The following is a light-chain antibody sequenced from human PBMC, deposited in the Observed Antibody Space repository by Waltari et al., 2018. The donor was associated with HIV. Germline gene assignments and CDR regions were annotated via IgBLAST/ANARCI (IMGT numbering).Light chain of an antibody. CDR3: CSYADDYTWV. CDR2: DVN. J-gene: IGLJ3*02. V-gene: IGLV2-11*01. CDR1: SSAVGDYNY. Sequence: QSALTQPRSVSGSPGQSVTISCTGTSSAVGDYNYVSWYQQHPGKAPKLMIFDVNKRPSGVPDRFSGSKSGNTASLTISGLQAEDEADYYCCSYADDYTWVFGGGTKLTVL.